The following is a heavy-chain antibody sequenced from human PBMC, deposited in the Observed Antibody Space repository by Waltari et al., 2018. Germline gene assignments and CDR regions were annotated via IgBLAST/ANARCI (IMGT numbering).Heavy chain of an antibody. V-gene: IGHV3-21*01. CDR2: ISSSSSKI. Sequence: EVQLVESGGGLVKPGGSLRLSCAGSGFILSRHGLHWVRQAPGKGLDWVSLISSSSSKIFYADSVRGRFTVSRDNAKNSLCLQMNSLRVEDTAVYYCARDRDYDFWSGYWGAFDIWGQGTMVTVSS. D-gene: IGHD3-3*01. CDR3: ARDRDYDFWSGYWGAFDI. J-gene: IGHJ3*02. CDR1: GFILSRHG.